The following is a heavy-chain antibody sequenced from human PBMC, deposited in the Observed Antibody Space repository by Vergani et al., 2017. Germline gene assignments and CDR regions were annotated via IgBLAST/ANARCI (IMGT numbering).Heavy chain of an antibody. Sequence: QVQLQESGPGLVKPSETLSLTCTVSGGSISSYYWSWIRQPPGKGLEWIGYIYSSASTNYNPSLKSRVTISVDTSKNQFSLKLSSVTAADTAVYYCARERRNIAAIDYWGQGTLVTVSS. CDR1: GGSISSYY. J-gene: IGHJ4*02. V-gene: IGHV4-59*01. CDR3: ARERRNIAAIDY. D-gene: IGHD6-6*01. CDR2: IYSSAST.